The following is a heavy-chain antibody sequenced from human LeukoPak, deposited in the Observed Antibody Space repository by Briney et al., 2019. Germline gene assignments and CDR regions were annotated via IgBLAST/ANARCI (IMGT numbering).Heavy chain of an antibody. Sequence: PGGSLRLSCAASGFTFSDYWMSWVRRAPGKGLEWVANIKQDGSEKHYVDSLRGRFTISRDNAKNSLDLQMNSLRAEDTAVYFCARDLYYFDSSGYYASDLWGQGTLVTVSS. CDR2: IKQDGSEK. D-gene: IGHD3-22*01. J-gene: IGHJ5*02. CDR3: ARDLYYFDSSGYYASDL. CDR1: GFTFSDYW. V-gene: IGHV3-7*01.